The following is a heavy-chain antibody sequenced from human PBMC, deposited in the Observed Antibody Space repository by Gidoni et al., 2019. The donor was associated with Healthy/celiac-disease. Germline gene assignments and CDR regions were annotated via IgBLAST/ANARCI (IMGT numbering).Heavy chain of an antibody. CDR2: ISSSGSTI. J-gene: IGHJ4*02. D-gene: IGHD4-17*01. CDR1: GFTFSYSY. CDR3: ARDWGDPAGPVTPAFDY. V-gene: IGHV3-11*01. Sequence: QVQLVESGGGLVQPGGSLSLSCAASGFTFSYSYMSWIRQAPGKGLEWGSYISSSGSTIYYADSVKGRFTISRDNAKNSLYLQMNSLRAEDTAVYYCARDWGDPAGPVTPAFDYWGQGTLVTVSS.